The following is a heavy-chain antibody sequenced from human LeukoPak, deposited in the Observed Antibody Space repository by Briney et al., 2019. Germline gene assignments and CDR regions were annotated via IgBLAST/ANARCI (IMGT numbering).Heavy chain of an antibody. CDR2: ISSSSSYI. D-gene: IGHD3-22*01. V-gene: IGHV3-21*01. J-gene: IGHJ4*02. Sequence: GGSLRLSCAASGFTFGSYSMNWVRQAPGKGLEWVSSISSSSSYIYYADSVKGRFTISRDNAKNSLYLQMNSLRAEDTAVYYCARDRQYYDSSGYPSFFDYWGQGTLVTVSS. CDR3: ARDRQYYDSSGYPSFFDY. CDR1: GFTFGSYS.